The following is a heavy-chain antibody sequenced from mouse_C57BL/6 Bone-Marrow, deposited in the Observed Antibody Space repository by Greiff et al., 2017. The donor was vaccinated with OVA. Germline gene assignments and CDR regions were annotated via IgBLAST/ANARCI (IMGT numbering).Heavy chain of an antibody. V-gene: IGHV6-3*01. D-gene: IGHD2-4*01. J-gene: IGHJ2*01. CDR1: GFTFSNYW. CDR3: TSYYDYDRYYFDY. CDR2: IRLKSDNYAT. Sequence: EVKVEESGGGLVQPGGSMKLSCVASGFTFSNYWMNWVRQSPEKGLEWVAQIRLKSDNYATHYAESVKGRFTISRDDSKSSVYLQMNNLRAEDTGIYYCTSYYDYDRYYFDYWGQGTTLTVSS.